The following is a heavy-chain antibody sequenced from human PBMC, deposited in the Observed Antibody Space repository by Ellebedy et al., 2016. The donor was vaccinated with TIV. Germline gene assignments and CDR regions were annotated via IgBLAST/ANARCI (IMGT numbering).Heavy chain of an antibody. D-gene: IGHD3-10*01. CDR2: INTHTGET. Sequence: AASVKVSCKASGYTFTKYDVNWMRQAPGQGLEWMGWINTHTGETKYSEKLQGRVTFTRDTSATTAYMELSSLRSEDTAVYYCARDKAYSGSRTMDVWGKGTTVTVSS. CDR3: ARDKAYSGSRTMDV. V-gene: IGHV1-3*04. J-gene: IGHJ6*03. CDR1: GYTFTKYD.